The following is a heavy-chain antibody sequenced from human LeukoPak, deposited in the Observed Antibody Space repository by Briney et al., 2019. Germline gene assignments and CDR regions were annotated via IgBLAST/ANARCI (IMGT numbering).Heavy chain of an antibody. V-gene: IGHV1-18*01. CDR1: GYTFTSYG. Sequence: GASVKVSCKASGYTFTSYGISWVRQAPGQGLEWMGWISAYNGNTNYAQKLQGRVTMTTDTSTSTAYRELRSLRSDDTAVYYCARDFGNFDWLSANYYYYYGMDVWGQGTTVTVSS. J-gene: IGHJ6*02. CDR2: ISAYNGNT. D-gene: IGHD3-9*01. CDR3: ARDFGNFDWLSANYYYYYGMDV.